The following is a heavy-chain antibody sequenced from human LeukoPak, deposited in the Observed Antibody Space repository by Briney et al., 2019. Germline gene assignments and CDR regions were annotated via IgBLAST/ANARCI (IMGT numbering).Heavy chain of an antibody. Sequence: GGSLRLSCAASGFTFSSYAMSWVRQAPGKGLEWVAVIWYDGSNKYYADSVKGRFTISRDNSKNTLYLQMNSLRAEDTAVYYCARDSGDITGYFDYWGQGTLVTVSS. CDR2: IWYDGSNK. CDR1: GFTFSSYA. D-gene: IGHD7-27*01. CDR3: ARDSGDITGYFDY. V-gene: IGHV3-33*08. J-gene: IGHJ4*02.